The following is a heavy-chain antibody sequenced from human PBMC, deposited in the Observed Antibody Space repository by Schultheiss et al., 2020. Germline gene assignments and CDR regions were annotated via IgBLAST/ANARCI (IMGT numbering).Heavy chain of an antibody. CDR2: INSDGSST. V-gene: IGHV3-74*01. Sequence: GESLKISCAASGFTFSSYWMHWVRQAPGKGLVWVSRINSDGSSTSYADSVKGRFTISRDNAKNTLYLQMNSLRAEDTAVYYCARVSTSHYYYGMDVWGQGTTVTV. J-gene: IGHJ6*02. D-gene: IGHD2-2*01. CDR3: ARVSTSHYYYGMDV. CDR1: GFTFSSYW.